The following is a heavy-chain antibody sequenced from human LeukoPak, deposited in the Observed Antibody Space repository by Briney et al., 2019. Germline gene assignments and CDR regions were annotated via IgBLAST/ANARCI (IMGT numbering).Heavy chain of an antibody. CDR3: TRQSGTVTPIDY. Sequence: SETLSLTCAVSSGSLSGYSWGWIRQPPGKRLEWVGEISHSGITNYNASLKSRVTISLNKSEIQFSLMLSSVTAADTAVYYCTRQSGTVTPIDYWSQGTLVTVSS. CDR1: SGSLSGYS. D-gene: IGHD4-17*01. CDR2: ISHSGIT. V-gene: IGHV4-34*01. J-gene: IGHJ4*02.